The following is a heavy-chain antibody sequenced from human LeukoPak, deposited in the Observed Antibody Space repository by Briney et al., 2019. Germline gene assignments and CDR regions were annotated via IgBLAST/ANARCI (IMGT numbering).Heavy chain of an antibody. Sequence: SVTVSCTASGGTFSIYAIGWVRQAPGQGLGWMGRIIPILGIANYAQKFQGRVTITADRSTSTAYMELSSLRSEDTAVYYCARESGVPWGQGTLVTVSS. CDR1: GGTFSIYA. CDR3: ARESGVP. CDR2: IIPILGIA. V-gene: IGHV1-69*04. D-gene: IGHD3-10*01. J-gene: IGHJ5*02.